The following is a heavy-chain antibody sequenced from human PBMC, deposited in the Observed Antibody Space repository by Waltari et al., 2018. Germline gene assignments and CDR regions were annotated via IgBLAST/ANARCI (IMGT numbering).Heavy chain of an antibody. D-gene: IGHD3-22*01. J-gene: IGHJ3*02. V-gene: IGHV4-59*01. CDR1: GGSISSYY. CDR2: IYYSGST. CDR3: ARYYYDSRGFSACDI. Sequence: QVQLQESGPGLVKPSETLSLTCTVSGGSISSYYWSWIRPPPGKGLEWIGYIYYSGSTNYNPSRKSRVTISVDTSKNQFSLKLSSVTAADTAVYYCARYYYDSRGFSACDIWGQGTMVTVSS.